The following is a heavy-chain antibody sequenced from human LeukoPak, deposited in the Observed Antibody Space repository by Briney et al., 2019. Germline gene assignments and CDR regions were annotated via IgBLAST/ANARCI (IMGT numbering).Heavy chain of an antibody. Sequence: PSETLSPTCAVYGGSFSGYYWSWIRQPPGKGLEWIGEINHSGSTNYNPSLKSRVTISVDTSKNQFSLKLSSVTAADTAVYYCARPFGRTQFNPWGQGTLVTVSS. D-gene: IGHD3-16*01. CDR1: GGSFSGYY. CDR2: INHSGST. J-gene: IGHJ5*02. CDR3: ARPFGRTQFNP. V-gene: IGHV4-34*01.